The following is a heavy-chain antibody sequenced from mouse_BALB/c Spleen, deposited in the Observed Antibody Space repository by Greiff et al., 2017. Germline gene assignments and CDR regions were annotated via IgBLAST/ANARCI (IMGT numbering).Heavy chain of an antibody. CDR3: VRDQLGRFAY. CDR1: GFSLTSYD. CDR2: IWTGGGT. J-gene: IGHJ3*01. Sequence: QVQLQESGPGLVAPSQSLSITCTVSGFSLTSYDISWIRQPPGKGLEWLGVIWTGGGTNYNSAFMSRLSISKDNSKSQVFLKMNSLQTDDTAIYYCVRDQLGRFAYWGQGTLVTVSA. V-gene: IGHV2-9-2*01. D-gene: IGHD4-1*01.